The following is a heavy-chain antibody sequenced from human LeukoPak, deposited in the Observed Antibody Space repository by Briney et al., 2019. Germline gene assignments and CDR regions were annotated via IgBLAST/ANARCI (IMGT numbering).Heavy chain of an antibody. CDR1: GYSISSGYY. CDR2: IYHTGST. J-gene: IGHJ4*02. V-gene: IGHV4-38-2*02. CDR3: ARPRAYYDYVWGSYRWGYFDY. Sequence: SETLSLTCTVSGYSISSGYYWAWLRQTPGKGLEWIGNIYHTGSTYYNPSLKSRVTISVDTSKNQFSLKLSSVTAADTAVYYCARPRAYYDYVWGSYRWGYFDYWGQGTLVTVSS. D-gene: IGHD3-16*02.